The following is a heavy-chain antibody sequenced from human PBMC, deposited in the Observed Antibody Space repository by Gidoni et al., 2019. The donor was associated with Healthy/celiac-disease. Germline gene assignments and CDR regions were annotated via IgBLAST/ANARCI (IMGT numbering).Heavy chain of an antibody. J-gene: IGHJ4*02. CDR3: AREWGETAYYFDY. D-gene: IGHD3-16*01. CDR2: TYYRSKWYN. Sequence: QVQLQQSGPGLVKPSQTPSLTCATSVHTVSSHSAAWNWIRQSPSRGLEWLRRTYYRSKWYNDYAVSVKSRITINPDTSKNQFSLQLNSVTPEDTAVYYCAREWGETAYYFDYWGQGTLVTVSS. V-gene: IGHV6-1*01. CDR1: VHTVSSHSAA.